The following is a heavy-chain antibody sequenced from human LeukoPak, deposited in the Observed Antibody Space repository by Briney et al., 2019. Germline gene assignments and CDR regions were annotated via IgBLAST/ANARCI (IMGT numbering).Heavy chain of an antibody. J-gene: IGHJ4*02. D-gene: IGHD3-10*01. CDR2: ISSSSGYT. CDR1: GFTFSDYY. V-gene: IGHV3-11*06. CDR3: ARGKLPLFDY. Sequence: PGGSLRLSCAASGFTFSDYYMSWIRQAPGKGLEWVSYISSSSGYTNYADSVKGRFTISRDNAKNSLYLQMNSLRAEDTAVYYCARGKLPLFDYWGQGTLVTVSS.